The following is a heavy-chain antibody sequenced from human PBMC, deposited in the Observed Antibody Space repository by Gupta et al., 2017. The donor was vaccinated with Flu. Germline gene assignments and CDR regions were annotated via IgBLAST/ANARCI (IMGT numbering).Heavy chain of an antibody. J-gene: IGHJ6*02. CDR3: ARGIKAIVVVPAAMGIMDV. CDR2: ISSSSSYI. D-gene: IGHD2-2*01. Sequence: EVQLVESGGGLVKPGGSLRLSCAASGFTFSSYSMNWVRQAPGKGLEWVSSISSSSSYIYYADSVKGRFTISRDNAKNSLYLQMNSLRAEDTAVYYCARGIKAIVVVPAAMGIMDVWGQGTTVTVSS. V-gene: IGHV3-21*01. CDR1: GFTFSSYS.